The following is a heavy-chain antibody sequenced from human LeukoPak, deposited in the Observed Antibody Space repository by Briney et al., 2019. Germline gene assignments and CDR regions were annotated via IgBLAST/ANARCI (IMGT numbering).Heavy chain of an antibody. J-gene: IGHJ5*02. Sequence: GASVKVSCKASGYTFTSYDINWVRQATGQGLEWMGWMNPNSGNTGYAQKFQGRVTITRNTSISTAYMELSSLRSEDTAVYYCARERGYCSSTSCRTPWFDPWGQGTLVTVSS. CDR1: GYTFTSYD. D-gene: IGHD2-2*01. CDR3: ARERGYCSSTSCRTPWFDP. CDR2: MNPNSGNT. V-gene: IGHV1-8*01.